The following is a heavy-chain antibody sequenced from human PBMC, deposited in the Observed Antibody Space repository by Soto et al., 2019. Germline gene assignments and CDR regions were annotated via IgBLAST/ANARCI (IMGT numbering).Heavy chain of an antibody. CDR3: ARKGKPNWFDP. CDR1: GGSISSGGDC. Sequence: SVTLSLSYTVAGGSISSGGDCWSWIRQHPGKGLEWIGYIYYSGSTYYNPSLKSRVTISVDTSKNQFSLKLSSVTAADTAVYYCARKGKPNWFDPWGQGTLVTFSS. CDR2: IYYSGST. V-gene: IGHV4-31*03. J-gene: IGHJ5*02.